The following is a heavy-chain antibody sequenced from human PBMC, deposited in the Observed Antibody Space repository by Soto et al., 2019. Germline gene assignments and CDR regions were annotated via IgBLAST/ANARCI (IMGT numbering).Heavy chain of an antibody. D-gene: IGHD6-13*01. CDR2: IWYDGSNK. J-gene: IGHJ2*01. CDR3: ASGFAVAVMWFFDL. Sequence: QVQLVESGGGVVQPGRSLRLSCAASGFTFSSYGMHWVRQAPGKGLEWVAVIWYDGSNKYYADSVKGPFTISRDNSKNTRYLRMRSLIGEVTAVYYCASGFAVAVMWFFDLWSRGTLVTVSS. V-gene: IGHV3-33*01. CDR1: GFTFSSYG.